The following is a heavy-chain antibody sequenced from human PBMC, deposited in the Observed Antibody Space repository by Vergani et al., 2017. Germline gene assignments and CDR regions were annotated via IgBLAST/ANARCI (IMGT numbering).Heavy chain of an antibody. CDR1: GYTFTSYY. Sequence: QVQLVQSGAEVKKPGASVKVSCKASGYTFTSYYMHWVRQAPGQGLEWMGIINPSGGSTSYAQKFQGRVTMTRDTSTSTVYMALSSLSSEDTAVYYCARDPRGIRAAVAGTGRRPSGMDYWGQGTLVTVSS. D-gene: IGHD6-19*01. CDR2: INPSGGST. CDR3: ARDPRGIRAAVAGTGRRPSGMDY. J-gene: IGHJ4*02. V-gene: IGHV1-46*01.